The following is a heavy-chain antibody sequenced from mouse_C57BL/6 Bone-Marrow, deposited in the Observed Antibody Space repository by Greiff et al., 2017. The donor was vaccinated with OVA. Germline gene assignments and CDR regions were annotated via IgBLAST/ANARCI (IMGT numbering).Heavy chain of an antibody. CDR1: GYTFTSYW. D-gene: IGHD2-1*01. CDR2: IYPGSGST. Sequence: QVQLQQSGAELVKPGASVKLSCTASGYTFTSYWMHWVKQRPGRGLEWIGDIYPGSGSTNYNEKFKSKATMTVDTSSSTAYMQLSSLTSEDSAVYYCARHYGNWVDYWGQGTTLTVSS. CDR3: ARHYGNWVDY. V-gene: IGHV1-55*01. J-gene: IGHJ2*01.